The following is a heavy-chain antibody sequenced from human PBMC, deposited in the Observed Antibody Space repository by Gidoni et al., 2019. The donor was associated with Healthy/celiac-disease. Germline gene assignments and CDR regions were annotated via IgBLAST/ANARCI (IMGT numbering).Heavy chain of an antibody. J-gene: IGHJ6*02. Sequence: EVQLVESGGGLVKPGGSLRLSCAASGFTFSSYSMNWVRQAPGKGLEWVSSISSSSSYIYYADSVKGRFTISSDNATNSLYLKMNSLRAEDTAVYYCAREEGYGSKAYYGMDVWGQGTTVTVSS. CDR2: ISSSSSYI. V-gene: IGHV3-21*01. CDR1: GFTFSSYS. D-gene: IGHD2-2*01. CDR3: AREEGYGSKAYYGMDV.